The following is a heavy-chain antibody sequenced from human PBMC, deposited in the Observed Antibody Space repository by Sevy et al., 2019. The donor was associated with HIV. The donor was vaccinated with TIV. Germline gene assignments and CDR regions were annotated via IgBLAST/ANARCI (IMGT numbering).Heavy chain of an antibody. V-gene: IGHV1-69*13. Sequence: ASVKVSCKASGDTFRKYVISWVRQAPGQGLEWMGGIIPVYGTTNYAQKFQAGVTFTADASTSTVYMELSRLRSEDTAVYYCARDMTCGGDCYYFDNWGQGTLVTVSS. CDR2: IIPVYGTT. D-gene: IGHD2-21*02. J-gene: IGHJ4*02. CDR3: ARDMTCGGDCYYFDN. CDR1: GDTFRKYV.